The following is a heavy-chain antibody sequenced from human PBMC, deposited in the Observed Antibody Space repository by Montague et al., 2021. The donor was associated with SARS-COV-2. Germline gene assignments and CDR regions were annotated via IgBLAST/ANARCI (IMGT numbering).Heavy chain of an antibody. J-gene: IGHJ4*01. D-gene: IGHD6-13*01. Sequence: SETLSLTCTVPGGSFSSSSYFWGWIRQPPGMGLVWIGRNYYSGSTYYNLSLQSRVTISVDTSKNPFSLKLSSVTAADTAVYYCARAFIAAAGTTSFDYWGQGTLVTVSS. CDR3: ARAFIAAAGTTSFDY. V-gene: IGHV4-39*01. CDR1: GGSFSSSSYF. CDR2: NYYSGST.